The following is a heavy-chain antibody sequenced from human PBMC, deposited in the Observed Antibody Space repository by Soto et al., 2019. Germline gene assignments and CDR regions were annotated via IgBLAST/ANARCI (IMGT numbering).Heavy chain of an antibody. CDR2: IYYSGST. Sequence: SETLSLTCTVSGGSISSSSYYWSWIRQPPGKGLEWIGYIYYSGSTNYNPSLKSRVTISVDTSKNQFSLKLSSVTAADTAVYYCARDQVGSSFDYWGQGTLVTVSS. V-gene: IGHV4-61*01. CDR1: GGSISSSSYY. J-gene: IGHJ4*02. CDR3: ARDQVGSSFDY. D-gene: IGHD6-6*01.